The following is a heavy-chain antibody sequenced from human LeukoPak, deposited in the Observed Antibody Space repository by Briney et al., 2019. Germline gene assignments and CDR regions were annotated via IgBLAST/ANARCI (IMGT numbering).Heavy chain of an antibody. J-gene: IGHJ4*02. V-gene: IGHV3-30*04. CDR3: ARDYYPSIAAAGTAFDY. CDR2: ISYDGSNK. Sequence: TGGSLRLFCAASGFTFSSYAMHWVRHAPGKGLEWVAVISYDGSNKYYADSVKGRFTISRDNSKNTLYLQMNSLRAEDMAVYYCARDYYPSIAAAGTAFDYWGQGTLVTVSS. CDR1: GFTFSSYA. D-gene: IGHD6-13*01.